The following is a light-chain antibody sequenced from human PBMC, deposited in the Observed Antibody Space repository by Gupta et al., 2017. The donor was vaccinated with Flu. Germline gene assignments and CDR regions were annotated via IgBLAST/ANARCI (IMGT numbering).Light chain of an antibody. Sequence: SYKLTQPASVSVSPGQTASITCSGDELGNKYVCWYQQKPGQSPVVLMYQDKKRPSGIPERFSGSNSGNTATPTISGTQSMDEADYYCQAWDSSNVVFGGGTKLTVL. J-gene: IGLJ2*01. CDR3: QAWDSSNVV. V-gene: IGLV3-1*01. CDR2: QDK. CDR1: ELGNKY.